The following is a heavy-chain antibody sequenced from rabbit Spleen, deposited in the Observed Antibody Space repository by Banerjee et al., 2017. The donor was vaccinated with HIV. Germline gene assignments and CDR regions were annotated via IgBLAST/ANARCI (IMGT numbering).Heavy chain of an antibody. J-gene: IGHJ4*01. CDR1: GIDFSNYG. CDR3: ARMGNDDYGDPYYFNF. D-gene: IGHD2-1*01. CDR2: ILPGFGIR. V-gene: IGHV1S47*01. Sequence: ELVESGGGLVQPGESLKLSCKVSGIDFSNYGISWVRQAPGKGPEWIAYILPGFGIRSYANSVKGRFTISSDNAQNTVFLQMTSLTASDTATYFCARMGNDDYGDPYYFNFWGQGTLVTVS.